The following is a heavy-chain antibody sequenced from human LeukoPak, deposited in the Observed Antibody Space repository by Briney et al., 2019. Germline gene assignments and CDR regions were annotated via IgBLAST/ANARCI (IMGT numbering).Heavy chain of an antibody. Sequence: TSETLSLTCTVSSGSINSYYRGWVRQPPGRGLEWIGRIYTTGATQYNPSLKSRVTMSIDTSTNQFSLNLRSMTAADTAVYYCGRQGYTASYYFLDFWSQGTLVAVS. CDR2: IYTTGAT. CDR1: SGSINSYY. J-gene: IGHJ4*02. V-gene: IGHV4-4*07. D-gene: IGHD1-26*01. CDR3: GRQGYTASYYFLDF.